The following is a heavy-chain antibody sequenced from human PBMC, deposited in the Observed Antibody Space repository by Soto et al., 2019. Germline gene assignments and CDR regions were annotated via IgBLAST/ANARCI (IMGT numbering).Heavy chain of an antibody. V-gene: IGHV4-39*01. J-gene: IGHJ6*02. Sequence: SETLSLTCTVSGGSISSDIHYWGWIRQPPGKGLEWIGTIYYSGNIYSNPSLRSRVTISMDTSKNQFSLRLTSVTAADTAVYYCARVPDVWGQGTTVTVSS. CDR3: ARVPDV. CDR2: IYYSGNI. D-gene: IGHD2-2*01. CDR1: GGSISSDIHY.